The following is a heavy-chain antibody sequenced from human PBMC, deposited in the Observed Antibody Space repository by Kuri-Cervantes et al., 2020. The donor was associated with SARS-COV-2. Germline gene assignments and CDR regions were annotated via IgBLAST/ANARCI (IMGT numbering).Heavy chain of an antibody. V-gene: IGHV3-53*01. CDR3: ARVRVYSYGFGYGMDV. CDR1: GFTVSSNY. J-gene: IGHJ6*02. CDR2: IYSGGST. Sequence: GESLKISCAASGFTVSSNYMSWVRQAPGKGLEWVSVIYSGGSTYYADSVKGRFTISRDNSKNTLYLQMNSLRAEDTAVYYCARVRVYSYGFGYGMDVWGQGTTVTVSS. D-gene: IGHD5-18*01.